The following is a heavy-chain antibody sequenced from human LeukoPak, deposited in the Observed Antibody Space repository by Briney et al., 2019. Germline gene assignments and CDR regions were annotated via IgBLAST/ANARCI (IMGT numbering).Heavy chain of an antibody. CDR3: ARVRDRSGYYYGSFDY. CDR2: INHSGST. D-gene: IGHD3-22*01. CDR1: GGSFSGYY. Sequence: SETLSLTCAVYGGSFSGYYWSWIRQPPGKGLEWIGEINHSGSTNYNPSLKSRVTISVDTSKNQFSLKLSSVTAADTAVYYCARVRDRSGYYYGSFDYWGQGTLVTVSS. J-gene: IGHJ4*02. V-gene: IGHV4-34*01.